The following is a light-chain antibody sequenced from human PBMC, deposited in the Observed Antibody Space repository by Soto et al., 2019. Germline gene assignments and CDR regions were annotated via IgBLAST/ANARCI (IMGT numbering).Light chain of an antibody. CDR3: QQYYSTPLA. CDR1: QSVLYSSNNKNY. J-gene: IGKJ1*01. V-gene: IGKV4-1*01. CDR2: WAS. Sequence: DIVMTQSPDSLAVSLGERATINCKSSQSVLYSSNNKNYLAWYQQKPRQPPKLLIYWASTRESGVPDRFSGSGSGTDFTLTISSLPAEDVAVYYCQQYYSTPLAFCQGTKVEIK.